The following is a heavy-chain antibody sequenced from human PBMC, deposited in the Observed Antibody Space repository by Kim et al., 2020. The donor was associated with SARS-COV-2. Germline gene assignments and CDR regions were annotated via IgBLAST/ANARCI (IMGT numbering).Heavy chain of an antibody. V-gene: IGHV3-23*01. CDR2: ISGSGGST. D-gene: IGHD3-9*01. CDR3: AKAPPSPLLRYFDWFPYYSGMDV. J-gene: IGHJ6*02. Sequence: GGSLRLSCAASGFTFSSYAMSWVRQAPGKGLEWVSAISGSGGSTYYADSVKGRFTISRDNSKNTLYLQMNSLRAEDTAVYYCAKAPPSPLLRYFDWFPYYSGMDVWGQGTTVTVSS. CDR1: GFTFSSYA.